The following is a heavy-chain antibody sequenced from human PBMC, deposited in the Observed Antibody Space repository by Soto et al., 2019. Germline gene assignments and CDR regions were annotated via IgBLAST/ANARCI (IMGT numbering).Heavy chain of an antibody. J-gene: IGHJ3*02. Sequence: GGSLRLSCAASGFTVSSNYMSWVRQAPGKGLEWVSVIYSGGSTYYADSVKGRFTISRHNSKNTLYLQMNSLRAEDTAVYYCARFTRFDRPEYCSGGSCLRGGAFDIWGQGTMVTVSS. V-gene: IGHV3-53*04. CDR3: ARFTRFDRPEYCSGGSCLRGGAFDI. D-gene: IGHD2-15*01. CDR2: IYSGGST. CDR1: GFTVSSNY.